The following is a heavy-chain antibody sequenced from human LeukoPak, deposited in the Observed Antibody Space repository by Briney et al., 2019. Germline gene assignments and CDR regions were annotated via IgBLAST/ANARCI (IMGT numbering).Heavy chain of an antibody. V-gene: IGHV3-23*01. J-gene: IGHJ4*02. CDR3: ASLLYSGYFPVY. Sequence: GGSLRLSCAASGFTFSSYAMSWVRQAPGKGLEWVSAISGSGGSTYYADSVKGRFTISRDNSKNTLYLQMNSLRDEDTAVYYCASLLYSGYFPVYWGQGTLVTVSS. D-gene: IGHD5-12*01. CDR1: GFTFSSYA. CDR2: ISGSGGST.